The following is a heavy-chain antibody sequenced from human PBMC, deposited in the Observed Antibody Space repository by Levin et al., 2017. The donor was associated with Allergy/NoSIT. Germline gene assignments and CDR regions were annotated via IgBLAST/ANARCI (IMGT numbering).Heavy chain of an antibody. CDR1: GGTLNNYA. D-gene: IGHD6-6*01. CDR3: AGAEQIGEYFQV. J-gene: IGHJ1*01. V-gene: IGHV1-69*04. Sequence: GGSLRLSCKTSGGTLNNYAFSWVRQAPGQGPEWMGRIIPLLGTTVYPQRFQARLTITADTATSTCYMELSNLRSEDSAVYYCAGAEQIGEYFQVWGQGTLVAVSS. CDR2: IIPLLGTT.